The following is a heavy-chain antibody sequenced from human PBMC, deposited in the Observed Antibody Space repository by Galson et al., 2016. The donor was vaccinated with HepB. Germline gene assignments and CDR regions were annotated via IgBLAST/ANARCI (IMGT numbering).Heavy chain of an antibody. CDR1: GGSFSGYY. J-gene: IGHJ4*02. CDR2: INHSGST. Sequence: ETLSLTCAVYGGSFSGYYWNWIRQPPGKGLEWIGEINHSGSTNCNPSLKSRVTISVDTSKNQFSLKLSSVTAADTAVYYCARGLPPKYSNSWFAYWGQGTLVTVSS. CDR3: ARGLPPKYSNSWFAY. D-gene: IGHD6-13*01. V-gene: IGHV4-34*01.